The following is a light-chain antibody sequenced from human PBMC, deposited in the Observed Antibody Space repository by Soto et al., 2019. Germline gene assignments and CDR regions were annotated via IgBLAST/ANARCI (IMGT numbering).Light chain of an antibody. V-gene: IGLV2-14*01. CDR2: DVS. CDR3: RSYTSSSTVV. J-gene: IGLJ2*01. CDR1: SSDIGAYNY. Sequence: QSVLTQPASVSGSPGQSITISCTGTSSDIGAYNYVSWYQQHPGKAPKLMIYDVSNRPSGVSNRFSGPKSGHTASLTISGLEAEDEADYYCRSYTSSSTVVVGGGTQLTVL.